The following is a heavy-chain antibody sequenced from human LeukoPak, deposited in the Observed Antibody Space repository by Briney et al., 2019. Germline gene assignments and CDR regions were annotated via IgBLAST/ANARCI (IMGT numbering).Heavy chain of an antibody. J-gene: IGHJ4*02. V-gene: IGHV1-2*02. CDR3: ARASLYYYDSSGYLFDY. Sequence: ASVKVSCKASGYTFTGYYMHWVRQAPGQGLEWMGWINPNSGGTNYAQKFQGRVTMTRDTSISTAYMELSSLRSEDTAVYYCARASLYYYDSSGYLFDYWGQGTLVTVSS. D-gene: IGHD3-22*01. CDR2: INPNSGGT. CDR1: GYTFTGYY.